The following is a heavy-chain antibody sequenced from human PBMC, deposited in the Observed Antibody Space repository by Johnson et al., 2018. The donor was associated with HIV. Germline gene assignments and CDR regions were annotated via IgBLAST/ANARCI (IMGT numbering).Heavy chain of an antibody. Sequence: QVQLVESGGGVVQPGRSLRLSCAASGFTFSSYGIHWVRQAPGKGLEWVAVTSFDGNNNHYADSVKGRFAISSDNSKNTLFLQMNSLRAEDTAVYYCARAPNYYYDSSGYGGAFDIWGQGTMVTVSS. CDR1: GFTFSSYG. CDR2: TSFDGNNN. V-gene: IGHV3-30*03. CDR3: ARAPNYYYDSSGYGGAFDI. D-gene: IGHD3-22*01. J-gene: IGHJ3*02.